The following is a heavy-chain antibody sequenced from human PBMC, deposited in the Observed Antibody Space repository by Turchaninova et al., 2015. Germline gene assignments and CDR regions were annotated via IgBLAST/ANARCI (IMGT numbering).Heavy chain of an antibody. CDR3: ARDSTPMIPFGWFDP. CDR2: ISANNGNT. CDR1: GYTFTSYG. J-gene: IGHJ5*02. Sequence: QVPLVQSGAEVKKPGASVKGPCQASGYTFTSYGISWVRQAPGQGVEWMGWISANNGNTSYAQKVQGRVTMTTDTSTTTAYMELRSLTFDDTAVYYCARDSTPMIPFGWFDPWGQGTLVTVSS. V-gene: IGHV1-18*04. D-gene: IGHD3-16*01.